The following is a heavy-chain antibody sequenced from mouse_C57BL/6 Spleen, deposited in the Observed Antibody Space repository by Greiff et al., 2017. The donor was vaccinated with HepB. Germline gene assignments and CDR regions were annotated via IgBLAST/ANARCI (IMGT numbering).Heavy chain of an antibody. CDR2: INPNNGGT. CDR1: GYTFTDYN. CDR3: ARGTTVVGDYYYAMDY. V-gene: IGHV1-22*01. Sequence: VQVVESGPELVKPGASVKMSCKASGYTFTDYNMHWVKQSHGKSLEWIGYINPNNGGTSYNQKFKGKATLTVNKSSSTAYMELRSLTSEDSAVYYCARGTTVVGDYYYAMDYWGQGTSVTVSS. D-gene: IGHD1-1*01. J-gene: IGHJ4*01.